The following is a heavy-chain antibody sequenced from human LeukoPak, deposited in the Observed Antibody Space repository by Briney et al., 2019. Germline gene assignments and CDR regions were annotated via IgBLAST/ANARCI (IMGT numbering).Heavy chain of an antibody. CDR1: GGSISSYY. J-gene: IGHJ4*02. D-gene: IGHD3-3*01. CDR3: ARVDGFWYYFDY. CDR2: IYYSGST. V-gene: IGHV4-59*01. Sequence: SETLSLTCTVSGGSISSYYWSWIRQPPGKGLEWIGYIYYSGSTNYNPSLKSRVTISVDTSKNRFSLKLSSVTAADTAVYYCARVDGFWYYFDYWGQGTLVTVSS.